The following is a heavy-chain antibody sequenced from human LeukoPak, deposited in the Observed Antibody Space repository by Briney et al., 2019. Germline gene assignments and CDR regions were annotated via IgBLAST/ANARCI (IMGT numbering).Heavy chain of an antibody. CDR2: ISGSGGDT. D-gene: IGHD4-17*01. Sequence: QLGGSLRLSCAASGFTFSNYGIHWVRQAPGAGLEWVSGISGSGGDTYYADSVKGRFTISRDNSKNTLYLQMNSLRAEDTAVYYCANLYGDPTGIQHWGQGTLVTVSS. J-gene: IGHJ1*01. CDR1: GFTFSNYG. V-gene: IGHV3-23*01. CDR3: ANLYGDPTGIQH.